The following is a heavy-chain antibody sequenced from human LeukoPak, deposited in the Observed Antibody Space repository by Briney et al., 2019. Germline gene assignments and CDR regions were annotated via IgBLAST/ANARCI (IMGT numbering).Heavy chain of an antibody. Sequence: GGSLRLSCTVSGFTVSSNAMNWVRQAPGKGLEWVSAISGSGGSTYYADSVKGRFTISGDNSKNTLYLQMNSLRAEDTAVYYCAKGSESGYSYGYYYYYYMDVWGKGTTVTVSS. D-gene: IGHD5-18*01. V-gene: IGHV3-23*01. CDR3: AKGSESGYSYGYYYYYYMDV. CDR1: GFTVSSNA. CDR2: ISGSGGST. J-gene: IGHJ6*03.